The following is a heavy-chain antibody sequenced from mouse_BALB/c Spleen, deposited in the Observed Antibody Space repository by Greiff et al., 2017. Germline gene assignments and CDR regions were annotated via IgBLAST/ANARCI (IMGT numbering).Heavy chain of an antibody. D-gene: IGHD2-4*01. V-gene: IGHV1-54*03. J-gene: IGHJ3*01. CDR1: GYAFTNYL. Sequence: VQLQQSGAELVRPGTSVKVSCKASGYAFTNYLIEWVKQRPGQGLEWIGVINPGSGGTNYNEKFKGKATLTADKSSSTAYMQLSSLTSDDSAVYFCARSAMITKPWFAYWGQGTLVTVSA. CDR2: INPGSGGT. CDR3: ARSAMITKPWFAY.